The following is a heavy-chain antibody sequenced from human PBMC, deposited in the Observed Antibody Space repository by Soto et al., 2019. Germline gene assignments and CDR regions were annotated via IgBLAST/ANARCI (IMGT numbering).Heavy chain of an antibody. J-gene: IGHJ5*02. D-gene: IGHD3-3*01. Sequence: QVQLQQWGAGLLKPSETLSLTCAVYGGSFSGYYWSWIRQPPGKGLEWIGEINHSGSTNYNPSLKSRVTISVDTSKNQFSLKLSSVTAAGTAVYYCAREPVLRFLEWLLPTRWFDPWGQGTLVTVSS. CDR3: AREPVLRFLEWLLPTRWFDP. V-gene: IGHV4-34*01. CDR2: INHSGST. CDR1: GGSFSGYY.